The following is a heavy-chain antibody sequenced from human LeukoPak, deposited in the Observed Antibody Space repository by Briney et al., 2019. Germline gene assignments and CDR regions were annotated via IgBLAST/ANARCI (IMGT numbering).Heavy chain of an antibody. D-gene: IGHD1-14*01. J-gene: IGHJ4*02. CDR3: ARNRAANYFDY. CDR1: GFTFSSYP. V-gene: IGHV3-48*01. CDR2: ISGGTSII. Sequence: EPGGSLRLSCAASGFTFSSYPMNWVRQAPGKGLEWISYISGGTSIIYYADSVKGRFTISRDNAKNSLYLQMNSLRAEDTAVYYCARNRAANYFDYWGQGTLVTVSS.